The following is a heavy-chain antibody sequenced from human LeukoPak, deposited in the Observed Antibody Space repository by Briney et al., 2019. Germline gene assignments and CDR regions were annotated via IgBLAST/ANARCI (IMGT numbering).Heavy chain of an antibody. D-gene: IGHD3-9*01. CDR3: ARAGYDILTGYSASYMDV. Sequence: GGSLRLSCAASGFTFSSYIMSWVRQAPGKGLEWVSSISSSSSHTYHADSVKGRFTISRDNAKRALYLQMNSLRAEDTAVYYCARAGYDILTGYSASYMDVWGKGTTVTVSS. CDR2: ISSSSSHT. CDR1: GFTFSSYI. J-gene: IGHJ6*03. V-gene: IGHV3-21*01.